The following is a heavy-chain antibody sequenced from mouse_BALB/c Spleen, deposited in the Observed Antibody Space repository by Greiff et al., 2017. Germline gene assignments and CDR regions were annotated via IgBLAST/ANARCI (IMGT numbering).Heavy chain of an antibody. CDR2: ISSGSSTI. D-gene: IGHD1-1*01. Sequence: EVKLMESGGGLVQPGGSRKLSCAASGFTFSSFGMHWVRQAPEKGLEWVAYISSGSSTIYYADTVKGRFTISRDNPKNTLFLQMTSLRSEDTAMYYCARKDTTGYAMDYWGQGTSVTVSS. CDR3: ARKDTTGYAMDY. J-gene: IGHJ4*01. CDR1: GFTFSSFG. V-gene: IGHV5-17*02.